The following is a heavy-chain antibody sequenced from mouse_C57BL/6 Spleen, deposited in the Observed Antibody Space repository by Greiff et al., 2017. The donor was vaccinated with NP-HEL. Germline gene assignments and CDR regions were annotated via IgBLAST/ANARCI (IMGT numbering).Heavy chain of an antibody. V-gene: IGHV5-12*01. Sequence: EVQLVESGGGLVQPGGSLKLSCAASGFTFSDYYMYWVRQTPEKRLEWVAYISNGGGSTYYPDTVKGRFTISRDNAKNTLYLQMIRLKSEDTAMYYCARLDDYDVYFDVWGTGTTVTVSS. CDR2: ISNGGGST. CDR1: GFTFSDYY. CDR3: ARLDDYDVYFDV. J-gene: IGHJ1*03. D-gene: IGHD2-4*01.